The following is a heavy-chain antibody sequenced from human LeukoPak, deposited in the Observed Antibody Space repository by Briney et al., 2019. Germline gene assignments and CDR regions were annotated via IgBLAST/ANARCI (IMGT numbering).Heavy chain of an antibody. CDR3: ARASYSYDINGWVPFDY. Sequence: SETLSLTCTVSGNSISSGDNYWSWIRQPTGKGLEWIGRIYTSGSTNYNPSLKRRVTISGDTSKNQFSLRLSSVTAADTAVYYCARASYSYDINGWVPFDYWGQGTLVTVSS. V-gene: IGHV4-61*02. D-gene: IGHD3-22*01. CDR1: GNSISSGDNY. CDR2: IYTSGST. J-gene: IGHJ4*02.